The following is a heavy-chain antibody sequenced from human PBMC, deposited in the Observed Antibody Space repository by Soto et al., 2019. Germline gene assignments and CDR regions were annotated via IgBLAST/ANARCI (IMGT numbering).Heavy chain of an antibody. CDR1: GLTVTRNY. V-gene: IGHV3-53*01. CDR2: LYSGGSS. D-gene: IGHD3-22*01. CDR3: AHSSGHHYYFDS. J-gene: IGHJ4*02. Sequence: EQLLESEGALIQPGGSLRLSCAFSGLTVTRNYMSWVRQAPGKGLDWVSVLYSGGSSSYAESVKGRFTISRDSSKNILFLQMNSLRPEDTAIYYCAHSSGHHYYFDSWGQGTLVTVSS.